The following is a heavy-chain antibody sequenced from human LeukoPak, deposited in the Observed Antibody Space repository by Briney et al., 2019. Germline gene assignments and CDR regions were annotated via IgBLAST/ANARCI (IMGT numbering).Heavy chain of an antibody. Sequence: ASVKVSCKTSGYSFTNYYIHWVRLAPGHGLEWMGWINCNSGDTLYAQKFQGRVTMTRDTSITTAYLDVSSLRYDDTAVYYCAKGDWFDPWGQGTLVTVSS. CDR1: GYSFTNYY. CDR2: INCNSGDT. J-gene: IGHJ5*02. V-gene: IGHV1-2*02. CDR3: AKGDWFDP.